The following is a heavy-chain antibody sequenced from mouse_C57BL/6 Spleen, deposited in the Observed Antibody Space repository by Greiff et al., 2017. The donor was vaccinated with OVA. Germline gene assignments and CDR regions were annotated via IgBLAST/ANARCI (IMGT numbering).Heavy chain of an antibody. CDR3: ARKTTVAYAMDY. J-gene: IGHJ4*01. V-gene: IGHV5-12*01. Sequence: EVMLVESGGGLVQPGGSLKLSCAASGFTFSDYYMYWVRQTPEKRLEWVAYISNGGGSTYYPDTVTGRFTISRDNAKNTLYLQMSRLKSEDTAMYYCARKTTVAYAMDYWGQGTSVTVSS. CDR1: GFTFSDYY. D-gene: IGHD1-1*01. CDR2: ISNGGGST.